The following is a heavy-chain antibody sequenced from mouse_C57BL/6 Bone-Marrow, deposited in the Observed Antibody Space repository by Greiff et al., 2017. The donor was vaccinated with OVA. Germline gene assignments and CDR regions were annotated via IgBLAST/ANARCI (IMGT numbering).Heavy chain of an antibody. CDR1: GYTFTSYW. CDR3: ARRRLRRKYFDV. D-gene: IGHD2-4*01. CDR2: IDPSDSYT. V-gene: IGHV1-59*01. Sequence: QVQLQQPGAELVRPGTSVKLSCKASGYTFTSYWMHWVKQRPGQGLEWIGVIDPSDSYTNYNQKFKGKATLTVDTSSSTAYMQLSSLTSEDSAVYYCARRRLRRKYFDVWGTGTTVTVSS. J-gene: IGHJ1*03.